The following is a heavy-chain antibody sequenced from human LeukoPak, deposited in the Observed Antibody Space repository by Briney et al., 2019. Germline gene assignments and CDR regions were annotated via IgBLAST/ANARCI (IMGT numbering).Heavy chain of an antibody. CDR1: GFTVSSYA. CDR3: AKGDWNYGYTKIDY. CDR2: ISTSGGST. Sequence: GGSLRLSCAASGFTVSSYAMNWVRQAPGKGLEWVATISTSGGSTYYADFVKGRFTISRDNFKNTLYLQMNSLRADDTAIYYCAKGDWNYGYTKIDYWGQGTLVTVSS. V-gene: IGHV3-23*01. J-gene: IGHJ4*02. D-gene: IGHD1-7*01.